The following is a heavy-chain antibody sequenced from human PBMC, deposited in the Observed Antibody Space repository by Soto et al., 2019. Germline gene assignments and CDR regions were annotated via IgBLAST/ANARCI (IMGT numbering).Heavy chain of an antibody. J-gene: IGHJ5*02. CDR2: IYYSGST. CDR3: ARHLLLGVYNWFDP. CDR1: GGSISRSSYY. D-gene: IGHD3-10*01. V-gene: IGHV4-39*01. Sequence: SETLSLTCTVSGGSISRSSYYWGWIRQPPGKGLEWIGSIYYSGSTYYNPSLKSRVTISVDTSKNQFSLKLSSVTAADTAVYYCARHLLLGVYNWFDPWGQGTLVTVSS.